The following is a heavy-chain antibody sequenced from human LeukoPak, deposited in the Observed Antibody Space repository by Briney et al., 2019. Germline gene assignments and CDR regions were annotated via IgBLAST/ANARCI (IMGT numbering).Heavy chain of an antibody. CDR2: ISSSSSYI. J-gene: IGHJ3*02. Sequence: KPGGSLRLSCAASGFTFSDYYMSWIRQAPGKGLEWVSSISSSSSYIYYADSVKGRFTISRDNAKNSLYLQMNSLRAEDTAVYYCARDFNAWLFGAFDIWGQGTMVTVSS. V-gene: IGHV3-11*06. D-gene: IGHD3-9*01. CDR1: GFTFSDYY. CDR3: ARDFNAWLFGAFDI.